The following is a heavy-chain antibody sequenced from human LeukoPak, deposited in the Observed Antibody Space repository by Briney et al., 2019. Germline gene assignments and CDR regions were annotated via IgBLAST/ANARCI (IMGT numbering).Heavy chain of an antibody. J-gene: IGHJ6*03. D-gene: IGHD3-3*01. CDR1: GFTFSSYW. CDR2: IKQDGSEK. CDR3: ARARDFWGGYYAGGGYYMDV. V-gene: IGHV3-7*01. Sequence: GGSLRLSCAASGFTFSSYWMSWVRQAPGKGLEWVANIKQDGSEKYYVDSVKGRFTPSRDNATNSLYLQMNSLRAEDTAVYYCARARDFWGGYYAGGGYYMDVWGKGTTVTVSS.